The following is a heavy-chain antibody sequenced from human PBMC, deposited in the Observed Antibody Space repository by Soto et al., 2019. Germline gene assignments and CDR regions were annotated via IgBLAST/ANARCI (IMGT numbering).Heavy chain of an antibody. CDR2: MNPNSGNT. CDR1: GYTFTSYD. CDR3: ARRYSNYGRLPGY. Sequence: QVQLVQSGGEVKKPGASVKVSCKASGYTFTSYDINWVRQATGQGLEWMGWMNPNSGNTGYAQKFQGRVTMTRNTSISIGYMELGSLRSEDTAVDYCARRYSNYGRLPGYWGQGTLVTVSS. J-gene: IGHJ4*02. V-gene: IGHV1-8*02. D-gene: IGHD4-4*01.